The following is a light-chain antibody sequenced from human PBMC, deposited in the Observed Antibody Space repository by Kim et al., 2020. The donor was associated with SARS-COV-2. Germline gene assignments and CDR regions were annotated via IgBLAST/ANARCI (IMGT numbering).Light chain of an antibody. J-gene: IGKJ1*01. V-gene: IGKV3-15*01. CDR2: GAS. CDR1: QSVSST. CDR3: QQYNNWPPWT. Sequence: SPAERATRSWRAHQSVSSTFAWDQKKPGQAHQLLIYGASTRATGIPARFSGSESGTEFALTSSSLQSEGLAAYYWQQYNNWPPWTLGQGTKGDIK.